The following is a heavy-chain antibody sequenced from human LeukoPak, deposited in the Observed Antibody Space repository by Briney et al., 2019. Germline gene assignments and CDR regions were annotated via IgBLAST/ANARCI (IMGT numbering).Heavy chain of an antibody. CDR3: AKDLHGAFDY. CDR2: ISANGINT. Sequence: GGSLRLSCAASGFSFSIYGMSWVRQAPGRGLHWLSAISANGINTYYADSVKGRFTISRDNSKNTLYLHMHSLRADDTALYYCAKDLHGAFDYWGQGILVTVSS. J-gene: IGHJ4*02. V-gene: IGHV3-23*01. CDR1: GFSFSIYG. D-gene: IGHD3-10*01.